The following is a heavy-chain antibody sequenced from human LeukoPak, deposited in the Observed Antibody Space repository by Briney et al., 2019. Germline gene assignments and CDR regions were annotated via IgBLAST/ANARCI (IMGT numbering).Heavy chain of an antibody. J-gene: IGHJ6*02. V-gene: IGHV4-4*07. CDR3: ARDHCSSTSWQGENYNGMDV. CDR2: IYTSGST. D-gene: IGHD2-2*01. CDR1: GGSISSYH. Sequence: SETLSLTCTVSGGSISSYHWSWIRQAAGKGLEWIGRIYTSGSTNYNPSLKSRVTMSVDTSKNQFSLKLSSVTAADSAVYYCARDHCSSTSWQGENYNGMDVWGQGTTVTVSS.